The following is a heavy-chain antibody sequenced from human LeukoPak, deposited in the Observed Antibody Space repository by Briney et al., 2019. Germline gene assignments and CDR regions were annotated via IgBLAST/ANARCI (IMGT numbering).Heavy chain of an antibody. V-gene: IGHV3-33*01. CDR3: ARVSGYSGTWYVDY. Sequence: GRSLRLSCVASGFTFKSYGMHWVRQAPGKGLEWVAIIWYDGSNKYYADFMKGRFTTSRDNSKNTLYLQMNSLRADDTAVYYCARVSGYSGTWYVDYWGQGTLVTVSS. D-gene: IGHD6-13*01. CDR2: IWYDGSNK. CDR1: GFTFKSYG. J-gene: IGHJ4*02.